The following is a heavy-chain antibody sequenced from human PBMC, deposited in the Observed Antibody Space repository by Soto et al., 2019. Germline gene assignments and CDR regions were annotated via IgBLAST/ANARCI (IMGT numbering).Heavy chain of an antibody. J-gene: IGHJ3*02. CDR2: INPSGGST. D-gene: IGHD6-19*01. CDR1: GYTFTSYY. V-gene: IGHV1-46*03. Sequence: QVQLVQSGAEVKKPGASVKVSCKASGYTFTSYYMHWVRQAPGQGLEWMGIINPSGGSTSYAQKFQGRVTMTRDTSTRKVYMEMSSLRSEDTAVYYCARHLGGYSSGWIDAFDIWGQGTMVTVSS. CDR3: ARHLGGYSSGWIDAFDI.